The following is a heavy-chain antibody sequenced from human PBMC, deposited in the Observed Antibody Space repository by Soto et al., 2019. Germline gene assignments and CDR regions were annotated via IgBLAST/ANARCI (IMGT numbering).Heavy chain of an antibody. V-gene: IGHV1-8*01. CDR3: ARTLYGDNVDY. D-gene: IGHD4-17*01. Sequence: QVQLVQSGAEVKKPGASVKVSCKASGYTFTSYDINWVRQATGQGLEWMGWMNPNSGNTGYAQKFQGGVTMTRNTSESTAYIQLSSLGSQDTAVYYWARTLYGDNVDYGGQGTRVTVSS. J-gene: IGHJ4*02. CDR2: MNPNSGNT. CDR1: GYTFTSYD.